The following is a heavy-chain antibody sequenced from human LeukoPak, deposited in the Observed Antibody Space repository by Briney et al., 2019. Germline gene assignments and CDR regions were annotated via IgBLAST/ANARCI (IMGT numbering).Heavy chain of an antibody. D-gene: IGHD3-10*01. CDR2: ISYRGST. Sequence: PSETLSLTCTVSSGSVSSGSYYWSWIRQPPGKGLEWIGYISYRGSTNYNPSLKSRVTISVDTSTNQFSLKLSSVTAADTAVYYCARAYLSSGSYYSNNKYYFDYWGQGTLVTVSS. CDR3: ARAYLSSGSYYSNNKYYFDY. J-gene: IGHJ4*02. CDR1: SGSVSSGSYY. V-gene: IGHV4-61*01.